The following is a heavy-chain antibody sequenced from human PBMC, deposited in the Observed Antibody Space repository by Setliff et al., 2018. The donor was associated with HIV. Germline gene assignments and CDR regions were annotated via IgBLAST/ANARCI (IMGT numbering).Heavy chain of an antibody. V-gene: IGHV4-34*01. D-gene: IGHD3-22*01. CDR2: IYHSGST. CDR1: GGSFSGYS. Sequence: PSETLSLTCAVYGGSFSGYSWSWIRQPQGKGLEWIGSIYHSGSTNYNPSLKSRVTISVDTSKNQFYLKLTSVTAADTAVYYCESVFESRAYSYYYGMDVWGQGTTVTVSS. J-gene: IGHJ6*02. CDR3: ESVFESRAYSYYYGMDV.